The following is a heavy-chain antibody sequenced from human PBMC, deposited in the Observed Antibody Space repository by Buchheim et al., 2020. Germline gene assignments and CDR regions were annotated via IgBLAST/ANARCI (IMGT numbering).Heavy chain of an antibody. CDR3: ARDQDYITMVRGVIIMDV. Sequence: QVQLVESGGGVVQPGRSLRLSCAASGFTFSSYAMHWVRQAPGKGLEWVAVISYDGSKKYYADSVKGRITISRDNSKNTLYLQMNSLRAEDTAVYYCARDQDYITMVRGVIIMDVWGQGTT. CDR1: GFTFSSYA. D-gene: IGHD3-10*01. V-gene: IGHV3-30-3*01. CDR2: ISYDGSKK. J-gene: IGHJ6*02.